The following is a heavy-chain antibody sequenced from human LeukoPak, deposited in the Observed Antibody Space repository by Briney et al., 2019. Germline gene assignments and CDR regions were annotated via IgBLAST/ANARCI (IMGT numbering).Heavy chain of an antibody. V-gene: IGHV4-4*02. Sequence: PSETLSLTCAVSGGSISSSNWWSWVRQPPGKGLEWIGEIYHSGSTNYNPSLKSRVTISVDKSKNQFSLKLSSVTAADTAVYYCASLYSGSYYMDAFDIWGQGTMVTVSS. CDR1: GGSISSSNW. D-gene: IGHD1-26*01. CDR3: ASLYSGSYYMDAFDI. CDR2: IYHSGST. J-gene: IGHJ3*02.